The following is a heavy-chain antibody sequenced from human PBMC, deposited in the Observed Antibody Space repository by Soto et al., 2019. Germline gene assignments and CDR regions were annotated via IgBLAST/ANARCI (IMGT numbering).Heavy chain of an antibody. Sequence: QITLKESGPTLVKPTQPLTLTCTFSGFSLSTTGVGVGWIRQPPGKALDWLALIYWDDDKRYTPSLNSRLTNPTDTSKNQLVLTMTDMDPIDTATYYCVHATPENNGGDYWGQGTLVTVSS. J-gene: IGHJ4*02. CDR2: IYWDDDK. D-gene: IGHD2-8*01. CDR1: GFSLSTTGVG. V-gene: IGHV2-5*02. CDR3: VHATPENNGGDY.